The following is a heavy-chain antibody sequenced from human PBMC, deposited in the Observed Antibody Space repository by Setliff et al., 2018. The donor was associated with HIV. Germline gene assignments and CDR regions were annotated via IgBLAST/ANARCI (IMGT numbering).Heavy chain of an antibody. CDR3: ARRGYSGDASGWFGP. CDR1: GASISSYY. D-gene: IGHD5-12*01. J-gene: IGHJ5*02. Sequence: NPSETLSLTCTVSGASISSYYWSWLRQPPGKGLEWLGYIYHSGGVNYNPSLKRRGTISLDTSKKHFSLRLTSVTAADTAVYYCARRGYSGDASGWFGPWGQGTLVTVSS. CDR2: IYHSGGV. V-gene: IGHV4-59*08.